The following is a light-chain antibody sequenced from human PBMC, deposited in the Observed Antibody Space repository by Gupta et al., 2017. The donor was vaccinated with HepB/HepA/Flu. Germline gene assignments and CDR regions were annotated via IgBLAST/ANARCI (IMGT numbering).Light chain of an antibody. CDR3: QQYDNLHT. CDR1: QDISNY. Sequence: DIQMTQSQSSLSASVGDRVTITCQASQDISNYLNWYQQKPGKAPKLLIYDASNLETGVPSRFSGSGSGTDFTFTISSLQPEDIATYYCQQYDNLHTFGGGTKVEIK. CDR2: DAS. J-gene: IGKJ4*01. V-gene: IGKV1-33*01.